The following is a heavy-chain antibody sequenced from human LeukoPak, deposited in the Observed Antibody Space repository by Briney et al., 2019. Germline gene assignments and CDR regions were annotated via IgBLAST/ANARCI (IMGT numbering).Heavy chain of an antibody. CDR3: ARGHYYGSGSYPPGQKKTRYNWFDP. V-gene: IGHV1-69*06. Sequence: ASVKVSCKASGGTFSTYVISWVRQAPGQGLEWMGGIIPVFGTANYAEKFQDGVTITADKSTSTAYMELSSLRSEDTAVYYCARGHYYGSGSYPPGQKKTRYNWFDPWGQGTLVTVSS. CDR2: IIPVFGTA. D-gene: IGHD3-10*01. J-gene: IGHJ5*02. CDR1: GGTFSTYV.